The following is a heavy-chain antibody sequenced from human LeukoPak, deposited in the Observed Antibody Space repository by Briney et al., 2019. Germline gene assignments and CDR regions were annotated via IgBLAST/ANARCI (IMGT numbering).Heavy chain of an antibody. J-gene: IGHJ4*02. V-gene: IGHV1-18*01. CDR2: ISPNNGST. CDR3: ARGGRGGSNHFDY. D-gene: IGHD1-26*01. Sequence: ASVKVSCKASGYTFRSYDITWVRQAPGQGLEWVGWISPNNGSTNYAQKFQGRVTMTTDTSTTTAYMELRSLRSADTAVYYCARGGRGGSNHFDYWGQGTLVTVSS. CDR1: GYTFRSYD.